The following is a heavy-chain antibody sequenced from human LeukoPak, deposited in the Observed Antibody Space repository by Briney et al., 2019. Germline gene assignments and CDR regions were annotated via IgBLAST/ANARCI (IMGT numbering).Heavy chain of an antibody. J-gene: IGHJ4*02. D-gene: IGHD4-11*01. CDR2: INPNSGVT. Sequence: ASVKVSCKTSGYAFTGYYINWVRQAPGQGLEWMGWINPNSGVTNYAQKFQGRVTLTRDTPISTAYMEVSRLRSDDTAVYYCARAHMTTVTLGDYWGQGTLVTVSS. CDR1: GYAFTGYY. V-gene: IGHV1-2*02. CDR3: ARAHMTTVTLGDY.